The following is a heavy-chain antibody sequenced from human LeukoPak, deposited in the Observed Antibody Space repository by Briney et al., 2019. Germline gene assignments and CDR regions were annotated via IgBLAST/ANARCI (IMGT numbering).Heavy chain of an antibody. CDR2: ISGSGGST. CDR3: AKTNDQPYYYYYYYMDV. D-gene: IGHD2-8*01. Sequence: GGSLRLSCAASGFTFSSYAMSWVRQAPGKGLEWVLAISGSGGSTYYADSVKGRFTISRDNSKNTLYLQMNSLRAEDTAVYYCAKTNDQPYYYYYYYMDVWGKGTTVTVSS. V-gene: IGHV3-23*01. CDR1: GFTFSSYA. J-gene: IGHJ6*03.